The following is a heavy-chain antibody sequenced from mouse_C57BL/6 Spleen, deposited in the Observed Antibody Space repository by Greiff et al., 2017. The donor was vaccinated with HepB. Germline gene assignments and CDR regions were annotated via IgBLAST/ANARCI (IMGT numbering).Heavy chain of an antibody. CDR2: ISYDGSN. CDR3: AARGYYFDY. CDR1: GYSITSGYY. V-gene: IGHV3-6*01. Sequence: EVKLQESGPGLVKPSQSLSLTCSVTGYSITSGYYWNWIRQFPGNKLEWMGYISYDGSNNYNPSLKNRISITRDTSKNQFFLKLNSVTTEDTATYYCAARGYYFDYWGQGTTLTVSS. J-gene: IGHJ2*01.